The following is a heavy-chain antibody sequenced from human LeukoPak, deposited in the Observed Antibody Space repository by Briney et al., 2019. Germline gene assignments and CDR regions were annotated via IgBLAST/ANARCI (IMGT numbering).Heavy chain of an antibody. Sequence: GGSLRLSCAASGFTFSSYAMSWVRQAPGKGLEWVSSISGSGGNTYYADSVKGRFTISRDNSKNTLYMQMNSLRAEDTAVYFCAKLVTHFDYWGQGTLVTVSS. CDR2: ISGSGGNT. CDR3: AKLVTHFDY. V-gene: IGHV3-23*01. J-gene: IGHJ4*02. CDR1: GFTFSSYA. D-gene: IGHD4-23*01.